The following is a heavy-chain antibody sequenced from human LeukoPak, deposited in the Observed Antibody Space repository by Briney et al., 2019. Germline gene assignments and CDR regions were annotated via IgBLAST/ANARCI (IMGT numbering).Heavy chain of an antibody. Sequence: SETLSLTCTVSGGSLSSGSYYWSWLRQPAGKGLEWLGRIYTSGRTNYNPSLKSRVTISVDTSKNQFSLKLSSVTAADTAVDYCARDVPYSGSDYWGQGTLVTVSS. J-gene: IGHJ4*02. V-gene: IGHV4-61*02. CDR2: IYTSGRT. CDR1: GGSLSSGSYY. CDR3: ARDVPYSGSDY. D-gene: IGHD1-26*01.